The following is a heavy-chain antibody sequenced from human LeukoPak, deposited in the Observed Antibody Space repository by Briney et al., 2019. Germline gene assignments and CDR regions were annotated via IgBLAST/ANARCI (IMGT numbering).Heavy chain of an antibody. V-gene: IGHV3-7*02. CDR1: GFTFSSYW. Sequence: GGSLRLSCAASGFTFSSYWMTWVRQAPGKGLEWVANIKQDGSEKFYVDSVKGRFTISRDNAKNSLYLQMNSLRAEDTAVYYCAKGVVTSLNWGQGTLVTVSS. D-gene: IGHD2-21*02. CDR2: IKQDGSEK. J-gene: IGHJ4*02. CDR3: AKGVVTSLN.